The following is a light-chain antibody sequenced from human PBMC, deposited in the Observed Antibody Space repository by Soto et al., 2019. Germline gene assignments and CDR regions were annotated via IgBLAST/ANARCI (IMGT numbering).Light chain of an antibody. J-gene: IGKJ1*01. CDR3: MQGRHLAWT. CDR2: EVS. Sequence: DVVVTQSPLSLPVTLGQSASISCRSSQSLENSDGKTYLSWFKQRPGQSPRRLISEVSKRDSGVPDRIRCSGLGTDFTLHISSVEAEDVGVYYCMQGRHLAWTFGQGTRVEIK. CDR1: QSLENSDGKTY. V-gene: IGKV2-30*01.